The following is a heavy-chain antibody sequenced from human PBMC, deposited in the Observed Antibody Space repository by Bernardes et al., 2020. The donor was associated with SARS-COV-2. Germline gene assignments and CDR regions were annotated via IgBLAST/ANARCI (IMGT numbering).Heavy chain of an antibody. Sequence: GGSLRLSCAASGFSFSRYGMHWVRQAPGKGLEWVAVISYDGSQKYFEDSLKGRFTISRDNSKDTLFLQMNSLRGEDTAVYYCARDKHQMSVSGGLDAWGQGTTVTVSS. CDR2: ISYDGSQK. J-gene: IGHJ6*02. CDR3: ARDKHQMSVSGGLDA. CDR1: GFSFSRYG. V-gene: IGHV3-33*05. D-gene: IGHD3-10*01.